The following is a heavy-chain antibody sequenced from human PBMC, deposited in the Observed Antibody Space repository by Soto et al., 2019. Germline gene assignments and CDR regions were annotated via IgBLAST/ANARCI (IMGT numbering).Heavy chain of an antibody. CDR1: GFTFSSYG. Sequence: QVQLVESGGGVVQPGRSLRLSCAASGFTFSSYGMHWVRQAPGKGLEWVAVISYDGSNKYYADSVKGRFTISRDNSKNTLYLQMNSLRAEDTAVYYCAKSRRVVRGVIGNWFDPWGQGTLVTVSS. CDR2: ISYDGSNK. D-gene: IGHD3-10*01. V-gene: IGHV3-30*18. CDR3: AKSRRVVRGVIGNWFDP. J-gene: IGHJ5*02.